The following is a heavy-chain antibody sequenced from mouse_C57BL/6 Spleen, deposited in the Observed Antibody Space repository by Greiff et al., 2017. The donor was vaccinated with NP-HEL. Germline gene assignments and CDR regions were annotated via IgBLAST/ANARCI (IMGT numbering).Heavy chain of an antibody. V-gene: IGHV1-61*01. CDR1: GYTFTSYW. Sequence: QVQLQQPGAELVKPGASVKMSCKASGYTFTSYWITWVKQRPGQGLEWIGNIDPSDSETHYNQKFKDKATLTVDKSSSTAYMQLSSLTSEDSAVYYCAREVTGYYYAMDYWGQGTSVTVSS. D-gene: IGHD4-1*01. CDR2: IDPSDSET. CDR3: AREVTGYYYAMDY. J-gene: IGHJ4*01.